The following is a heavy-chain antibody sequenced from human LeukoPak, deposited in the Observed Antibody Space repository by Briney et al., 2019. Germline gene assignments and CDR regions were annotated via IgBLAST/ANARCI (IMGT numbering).Heavy chain of an antibody. J-gene: IGHJ5*02. CDR3: ARVTNYYDSSGYYRGWFDP. CDR2: IKQDGSEK. D-gene: IGHD3-22*01. CDR1: GFTFSSYW. Sequence: GGSLRLSCAASGFTFSSYWMSWVRQAPGKGLEWVANIKQDGSEKYYVDSVKGRFTISRDNAKNSLYLQMNSLRAEDTAVYYCARVTNYYDSSGYYRGWFDPWGQGTLVAVSS. V-gene: IGHV3-7*01.